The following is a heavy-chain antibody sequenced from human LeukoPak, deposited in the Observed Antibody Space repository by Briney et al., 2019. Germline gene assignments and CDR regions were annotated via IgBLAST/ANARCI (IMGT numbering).Heavy chain of an antibody. CDR2: INPSGGST. D-gene: IGHD3-3*01. CDR1: GYTFTGYY. J-gene: IGHJ6*02. Sequence: GASVKVSCKASGYTFTGYYMHWVRQAPAQGLEWMGIINPSGGSTSYAQKFQGRVTMTRDTSTSTVYMELSSLRSEDTAVYYCARDLLRFLEWLPTYYYYGMDVWGQGTTVTVSS. V-gene: IGHV1-46*01. CDR3: ARDLLRFLEWLPTYYYYGMDV.